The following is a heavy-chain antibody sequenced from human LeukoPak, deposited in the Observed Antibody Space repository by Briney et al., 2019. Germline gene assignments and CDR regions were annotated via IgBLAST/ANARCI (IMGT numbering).Heavy chain of an antibody. Sequence: GGSVRLSCAASGFTFSSYAMHWVRQAPGKGLEWVAVISYDGSNKYYADSVKGRFTISRDNSKNTLYLQMNSLRAEDTAVYYCARDAIQLGLGDGMDVWGQGTTVTVYS. V-gene: IGHV3-30-3*01. CDR2: ISYDGSNK. D-gene: IGHD5-18*01. J-gene: IGHJ6*02. CDR3: ARDAIQLGLGDGMDV. CDR1: GFTFSSYA.